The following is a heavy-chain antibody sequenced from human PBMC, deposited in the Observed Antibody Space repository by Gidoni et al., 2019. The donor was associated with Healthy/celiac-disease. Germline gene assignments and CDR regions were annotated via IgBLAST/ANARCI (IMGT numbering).Heavy chain of an antibody. J-gene: IGHJ4*02. V-gene: IGHV3-9*01. CDR1: GFTFDDYA. D-gene: IGHD6-19*01. CDR3: AKDRGSGWYYIDY. Sequence: EVQLVESGGGLVQPGRSLRLSCAASGFTFDDYAMHWVRQAPGKGLEWVSGISWNSGSIGYADSVKGRFTISRDNAKNSLYLQMNSLRAEDTALYYCAKDRGSGWYYIDYWGQGTLVTVSS. CDR2: ISWNSGSI.